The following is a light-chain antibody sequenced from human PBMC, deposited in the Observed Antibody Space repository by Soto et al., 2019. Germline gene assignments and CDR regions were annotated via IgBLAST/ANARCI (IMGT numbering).Light chain of an antibody. CDR1: QTVSSSF. CDR2: GAS. V-gene: IGKV3-20*01. J-gene: IGKJ1*01. Sequence: EIVLTQSPGTLSLSPGESATLSCRASQTVSSSFLAWYQQQRGQAHRLLIYGASTRATGVPDRFSGSGSGTDFTLTISELEPEDFAVYYCQHYDWSLTWTFGPGTKVDIK. CDR3: QHYDWSLTWT.